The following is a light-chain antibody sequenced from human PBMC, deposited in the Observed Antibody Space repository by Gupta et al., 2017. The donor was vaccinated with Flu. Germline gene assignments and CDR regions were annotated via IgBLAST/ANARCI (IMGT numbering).Light chain of an antibody. J-gene: IGLJ2*01. Sequence: RKIRRTRHRGGSRSNYSSWYQQKTGQAAVLVVNGKNNKPPGMTDRRFGASSGSTASSTTTGADEEDDAAYYCSSRDSSSNQHVVFGGGTKLTVL. CDR1: GSRSNY. CDR3: SSRDSSSNQHVV. V-gene: IGLV3-19*01. CDR2: GKN.